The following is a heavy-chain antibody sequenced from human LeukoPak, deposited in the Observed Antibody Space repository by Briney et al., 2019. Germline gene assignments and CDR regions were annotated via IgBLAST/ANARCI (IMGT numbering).Heavy chain of an antibody. CDR3: ATVDTEHYFDY. CDR1: GFTFSSYS. J-gene: IGHJ4*02. CDR2: ICSSSSYI. Sequence: PGGSLRLSCAASGFTFSSYSMNWVRQAPGKGLEWVSSICSSSSYIYYADSVKGRFTISRDNAKNSLYLQMNSLRAEDTAVYYCATVDTEHYFDYWGQGTLVTVSS. D-gene: IGHD5-18*01. V-gene: IGHV3-21*01.